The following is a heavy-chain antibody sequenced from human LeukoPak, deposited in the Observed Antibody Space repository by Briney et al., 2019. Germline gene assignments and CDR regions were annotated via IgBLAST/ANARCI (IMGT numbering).Heavy chain of an antibody. CDR2: VNYSGTT. J-gene: IGHJ6*03. V-gene: IGHV4-39*01. CDR1: GDSFSSSSYY. CDR3: ARLSIVAATSSYYMDL. Sequence: SETLSLTCSVSGDSFSSSSYYWGWIRQPPGTGLEWIGSVNYSGTTYYNPSLKSRVTISVDTSKNQFSLRLSSVTVADTAVYYCARLSIVAATSSYYMDLWGKGTTVTVSS. D-gene: IGHD1-26*01.